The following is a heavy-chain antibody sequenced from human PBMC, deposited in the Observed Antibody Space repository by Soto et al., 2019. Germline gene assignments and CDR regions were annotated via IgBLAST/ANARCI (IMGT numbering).Heavy chain of an antibody. J-gene: IGHJ6*02. CDR3: ARGPDSSGYYFMGYYYYGMDV. CDR2: IYYSGST. D-gene: IGHD3-22*01. Sequence: QVQLQESGPGLVKPSQTLSLTCTVSGGSISSSGYYWSWIRQHPGKGLEWIGYIYYSGSTYYNPSLKSRVTISVDTSKNQFSRKLSSVTAADTAVYYCARGPDSSGYYFMGYYYYGMDVWGQGTTVTVSS. CDR1: GGSISSSGYY. V-gene: IGHV4-31*03.